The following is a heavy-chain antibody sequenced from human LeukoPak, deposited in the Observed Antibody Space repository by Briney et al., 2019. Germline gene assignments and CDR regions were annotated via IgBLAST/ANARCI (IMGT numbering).Heavy chain of an antibody. CDR2: ISSSRSYI. CDR3: ARDPLYDSSGYYQIDY. V-gene: IGHV3-21*01. Sequence: GGSLRLSCAASGFTFSSYSMNWVRPAPGKGLEWVSSISSSRSYISNADSVKGRFTISRDNAKNSLYLQMNRLRAEDTAVYYCARDPLYDSSGYYQIDYWGQGTLVTVSS. D-gene: IGHD3-22*01. CDR1: GFTFSSYS. J-gene: IGHJ4*02.